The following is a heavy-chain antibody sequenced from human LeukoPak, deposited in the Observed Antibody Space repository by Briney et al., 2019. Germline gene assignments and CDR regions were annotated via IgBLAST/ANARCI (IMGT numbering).Heavy chain of an antibody. CDR3: ARNMGDY. Sequence: PGGSLRLSCAASGFTFSTYWVTWVRQAPGKGLEWVANINQDGTEKNYVDSVKGRLTISRDNAKNSLYLQMNSLRAEDTAVYYCARNMGDYWGQGTLVTVSS. J-gene: IGHJ4*02. D-gene: IGHD2/OR15-2a*01. CDR1: GFTFSTYW. CDR2: INQDGTEK. V-gene: IGHV3-7*04.